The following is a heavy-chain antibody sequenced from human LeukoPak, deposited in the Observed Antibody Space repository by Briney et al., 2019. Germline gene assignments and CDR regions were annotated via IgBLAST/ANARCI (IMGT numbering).Heavy chain of an antibody. Sequence: SETLSLTCTISGGSLSTYYCSWIRQPPEKGLEWIGYIYKGSTNYNPSLKSRVTISVVTSKNQFSLKLRSVTAADTAVYYCARLTRDGYTTFWGQGTLVTLSS. D-gene: IGHD5-24*01. J-gene: IGHJ4*02. CDR1: GGSLSTYY. CDR3: ARLTRDGYTTF. CDR2: IYKGST. V-gene: IGHV4-59*01.